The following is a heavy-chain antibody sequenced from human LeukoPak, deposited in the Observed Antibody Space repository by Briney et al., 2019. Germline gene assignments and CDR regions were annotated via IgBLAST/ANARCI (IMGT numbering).Heavy chain of an antibody. J-gene: IGHJ5*02. CDR3: ARQPGSTMVRINWFDP. D-gene: IGHD3-10*01. CDR2: IYHSGST. CDR1: GYSISSGYY. Sequence: PSETLSLTCTVSGYSISSGYYWGWIRQPPGKGLEWIGSIYHSGSTYYNPSLKSRVTISVDTSKNQFSLKLSSVTAADTAVYYCARQPGSTMVRINWFDPWGQGTLVTVSS. V-gene: IGHV4-38-2*02.